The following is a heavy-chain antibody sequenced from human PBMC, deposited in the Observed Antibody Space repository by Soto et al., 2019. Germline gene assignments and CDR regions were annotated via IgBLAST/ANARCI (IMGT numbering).Heavy chain of an antibody. Sequence: AETLSLTCTVSGGSVSSGSYSWSWIRQPPGKGLEWIGYSDYSVSTNYNPSLKSRVTIAVDTSKTQFSLKLSSVTAADTAVYYCARSHWLVMAFERWRQGNMVIVSS. CDR3: ARSHWLVMAFER. D-gene: IGHD6-19*01. V-gene: IGHV4-61*01. J-gene: IGHJ5*02. CDR1: GGSVSSGSYS. CDR2: SDYSVST.